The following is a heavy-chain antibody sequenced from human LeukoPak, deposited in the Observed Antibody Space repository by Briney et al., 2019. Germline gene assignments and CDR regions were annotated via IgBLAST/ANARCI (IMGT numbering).Heavy chain of an antibody. CDR1: GYTFTSYD. CDR2: MNPNSGNT. V-gene: IGHV1-8*03. CDR3: ARGAEDFWNGYPGGDY. Sequence: ASVKVSCKASGYTFTSYDINWVRQATGQGLEWMGWMNPNSGNTGYAQKFQGRVTITRNTSISTAYMELSSLRSEDTAVYYCARGAEDFWNGYPGGDYWGQGTLVTVSS. D-gene: IGHD3-3*01. J-gene: IGHJ4*02.